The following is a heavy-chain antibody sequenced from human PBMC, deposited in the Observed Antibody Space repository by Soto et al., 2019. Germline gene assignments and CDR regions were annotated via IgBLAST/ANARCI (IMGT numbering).Heavy chain of an antibody. V-gene: IGHV1-69*12. CDR2: IIPIFGTA. J-gene: IGHJ6*02. CDR1: GGTFSSYA. D-gene: IGHD2-2*01. CDR3: ARVPRYCISTSCYYYYGMDV. Sequence: QVQLVQSGAEVKKPGSSVKVSCKASGGTFSSYAISWVRQAPGQGLEWMGGIIPIFGTANYAQKFQGRVTITADESTCTAYMELSSLRSEDTAVYYCARVPRYCISTSCYYYYGMDVWGQGTTVTVSS.